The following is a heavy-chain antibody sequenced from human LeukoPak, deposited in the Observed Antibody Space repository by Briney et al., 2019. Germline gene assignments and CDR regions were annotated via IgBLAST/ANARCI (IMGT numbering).Heavy chain of an antibody. CDR3: AREETTVTTGAFDI. J-gene: IGHJ3*02. D-gene: IGHD4-17*01. Sequence: GGSLRLSCAASGFTFSSYGMHWVRQAPGKGLEWVAVIWYDGSNKYYADSVKGRFTISRDNSKNTLYLQMNSLRAEDTAVYYCAREETTVTTGAFDIWGQGTMVTVSS. V-gene: IGHV3-33*01. CDR1: GFTFSSYG. CDR2: IWYDGSNK.